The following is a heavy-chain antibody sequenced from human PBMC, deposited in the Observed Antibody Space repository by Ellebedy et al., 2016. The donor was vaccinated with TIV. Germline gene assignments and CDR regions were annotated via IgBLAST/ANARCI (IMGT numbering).Heavy chain of an antibody. D-gene: IGHD6-19*01. Sequence: ASVKVSCKASGGTFSSYAISWVRQAPGQGLEWMGRIIPILGIANYAQKFQGRVTITADKSTSTAYMELSSLRSEDTAVYYCASGGSGENDAFDIWGQGTMVTVSS. J-gene: IGHJ3*02. V-gene: IGHV1-69*04. CDR1: GGTFSSYA. CDR3: ASGGSGENDAFDI. CDR2: IIPILGIA.